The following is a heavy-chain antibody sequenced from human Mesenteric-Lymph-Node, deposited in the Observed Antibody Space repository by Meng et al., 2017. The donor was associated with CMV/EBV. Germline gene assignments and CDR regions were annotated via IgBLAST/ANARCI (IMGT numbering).Heavy chain of an antibody. CDR3: ARRSGYSGYDYYYGMDV. J-gene: IGHJ6*02. Sequence: SLKISCAASGFTFDAHAMHWVRQAPGKGLEWVSGISWNSGTMGYADSVKGRFNISRDNAKNSLYLQMNSLRAEDTAVYYCARRSGYSGYDYYYGMDVWGQGTTVTVSS. CDR1: GFTFDAHA. D-gene: IGHD5-12*01. V-gene: IGHV3-9*01. CDR2: ISWNSGTM.